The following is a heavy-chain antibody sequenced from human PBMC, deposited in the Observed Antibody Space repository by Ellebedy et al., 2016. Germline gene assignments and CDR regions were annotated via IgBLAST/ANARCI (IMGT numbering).Heavy chain of an antibody. V-gene: IGHV4-34*01. D-gene: IGHD2-21*01. Sequence: SETLSLTCAVYGWSFSGYYLRWIRQAPGKGLEWVGAIHHSGSTSYKPALKSRVTISGDTSKNQFSLRLTSVNAADTAVYYCARGVLGDYYFDYWGQGILVTVSS. J-gene: IGHJ4*01. CDR2: IHHSGST. CDR3: ARGVLGDYYFDY. CDR1: GWSFSGYY.